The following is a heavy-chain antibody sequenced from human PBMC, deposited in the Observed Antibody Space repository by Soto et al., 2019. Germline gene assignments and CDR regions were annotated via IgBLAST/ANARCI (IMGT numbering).Heavy chain of an antibody. V-gene: IGHV3-7*01. CDR2: IKQDGSEK. J-gene: IGHJ4*02. CDR3: ARDFNYYDSSGYYLSSKFDY. CDR1: GFTFSSYW. D-gene: IGHD3-22*01. Sequence: GGSLRLSCAASGFTFSSYWMSWVRQAPGKGLEWVANIKQDGSEKYYVDSVKGRFTISRDNAKNSLYLQMNSLRAEDTAVYYCARDFNYYDSSGYYLSSKFDYWGQGTLVTVSS.